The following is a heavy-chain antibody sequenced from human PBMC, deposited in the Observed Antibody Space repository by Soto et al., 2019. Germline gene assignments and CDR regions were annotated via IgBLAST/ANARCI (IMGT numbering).Heavy chain of an antibody. V-gene: IGHV3-74*01. CDR3: AREGGGLAH. D-gene: IGHD3-16*01. CDR2: ISPDGTST. J-gene: IGHJ4*02. CDR1: GFTFGSYW. Sequence: EVQLVESGGGLVQPGGSLRLSCAASGFTFGSYWMHWVRQAPGKGLVWVSRISPDGTSTSNADSVKGRFTISRDNTKNTLHLQMDSPRVEDTAGYYCAREGGGLAHWGQGTLVTVSS.